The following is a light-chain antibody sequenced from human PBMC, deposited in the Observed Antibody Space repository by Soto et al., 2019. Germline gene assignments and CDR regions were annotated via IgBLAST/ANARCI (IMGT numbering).Light chain of an antibody. CDR1: SSDVGGYNH. V-gene: IGLV2-14*01. J-gene: IGLJ1*01. Sequence: QAAGTQPASVSESPGLAITTSYAGTSSDVGGYNHVSWYQQHADKAPKLLIHEVSNRPSGVSNRFSGSKSGNTASLTISGLQAEDEADYYCTSYTSISTYVFGTGTKVTVL. CDR2: EVS. CDR3: TSYTSISTYV.